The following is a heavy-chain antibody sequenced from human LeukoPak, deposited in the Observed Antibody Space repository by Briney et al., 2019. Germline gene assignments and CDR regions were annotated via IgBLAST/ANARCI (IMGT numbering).Heavy chain of an antibody. Sequence: ASVKVSCNASGYTFTSYGISWVRHAPGQGLEWMGWITAYTGQTDYAQKFQGRVTMTADTSTNTAYMELRSLRFEDTAVYYCARDLFDYWGQGTLVTISS. J-gene: IGHJ4*02. CDR3: ARDLFDY. V-gene: IGHV1-18*01. CDR2: ITAYTGQT. CDR1: GYTFTSYG.